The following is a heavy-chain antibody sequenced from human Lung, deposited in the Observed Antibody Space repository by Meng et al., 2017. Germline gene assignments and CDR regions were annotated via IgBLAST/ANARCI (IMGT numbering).Heavy chain of an antibody. D-gene: IGHD6-13*01. J-gene: IGHJ4*02. CDR2: INPKSGDT. Sequence: QVQLVQSGAEVKTPGASVQVSCKASGYTFPDYWLHWVRRAPGQGLEWMGRINPKSGDTHYAQRFQGRVTMTGDTSISTAYMELSGLRSDDTAMYYCARDEDISAAGKLFGDYWGQGTLVTVSS. CDR3: ARDEDISAAGKLFGDY. CDR1: GYTFPDYW. V-gene: IGHV1-2*06.